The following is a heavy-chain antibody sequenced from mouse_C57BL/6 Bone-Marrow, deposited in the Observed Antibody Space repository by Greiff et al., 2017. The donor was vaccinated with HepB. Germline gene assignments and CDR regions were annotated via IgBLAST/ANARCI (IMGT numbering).Heavy chain of an antibody. D-gene: IGHD2-4*01. Sequence: QVQLQQPGAELVMPGASVKLSCKASGYTFTSYWMHWVKQRPGQGLEWIGEIDPSDSYTNYNQKFKGKSTLTVDKSSSTAYMQLSSLTSEDSAVYYCARSCRDYGDYWGQGTTLTVSS. CDR2: IDPSDSYT. V-gene: IGHV1-69*01. CDR3: ARSCRDYGDY. J-gene: IGHJ2*01. CDR1: GYTFTSYW.